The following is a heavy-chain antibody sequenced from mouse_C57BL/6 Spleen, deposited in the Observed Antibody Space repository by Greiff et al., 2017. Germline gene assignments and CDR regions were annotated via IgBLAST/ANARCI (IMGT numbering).Heavy chain of an antibody. CDR2: IHPNSGST. V-gene: IGHV1-64*01. CDR3: AVTGYDGGYYAMDY. J-gene: IGHJ4*01. CDR1: GYTFTSYW. D-gene: IGHD2-2*01. Sequence: QVQLQQPGAELVKPGASVKLSCKASGYTFTSYWMHWVKQRPGQGLEWIGMIHPNSGSTNYNEKFKSKATLTVDKSSSTAYMQLSSLTSEDSAVYYCAVTGYDGGYYAMDYWGQGTSVTVSS.